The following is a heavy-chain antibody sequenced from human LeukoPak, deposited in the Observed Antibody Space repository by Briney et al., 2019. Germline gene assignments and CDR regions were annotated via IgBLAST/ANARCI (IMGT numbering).Heavy chain of an antibody. J-gene: IGHJ4*02. CDR1: GSSISSGGYY. D-gene: IGHD1-26*01. Sequence: SQTLSLTCTVSGSSISSGGYYWSWIRQHPGKGLEWIGYIYYSGSTYYNPSLKSRVTISVDTSKNQFSLKLSSVTAADTAVYYCARVRPYNGGSYDYWGQGTLVTVSS. CDR3: ARVRPYNGGSYDY. CDR2: IYYSGST. V-gene: IGHV4-31*03.